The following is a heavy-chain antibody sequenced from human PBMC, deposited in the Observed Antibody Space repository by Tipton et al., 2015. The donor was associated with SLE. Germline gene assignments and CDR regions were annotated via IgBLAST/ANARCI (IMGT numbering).Heavy chain of an antibody. CDR3: ARDLGIAAAAYPDY. V-gene: IGHV1-18*01. CDR2: ISASNGNT. D-gene: IGHD6-13*01. Sequence: QSGPEVKKPGASVKVSCKASGYTFTSYGISCVRQAPGQGLEWMAWISASNGNTNYAQKLQGRVTMTTDTSTSTAYMELRSLRSDDTAVYYCARDLGIAAAAYPDYWGQGTLVTVSS. J-gene: IGHJ4*02. CDR1: GYTFTSYG.